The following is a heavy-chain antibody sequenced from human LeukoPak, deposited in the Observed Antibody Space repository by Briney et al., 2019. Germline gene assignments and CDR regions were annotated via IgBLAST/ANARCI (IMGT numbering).Heavy chain of an antibody. CDR1: GFTFSSYG. CDR2: ISYDGSNK. Sequence: GGSLRLSCAASGFTFSSYGMHWVRQAPGKGLEWVAVISYDGSNKYYADSVKGRFTISRDNSKNTLYLQMNSLRAEDTAVYYCARVVAPPYYYYMDVWGKGTTVTVSS. J-gene: IGHJ6*03. V-gene: IGHV3-30*03. CDR3: ARVVAPPYYYYMDV.